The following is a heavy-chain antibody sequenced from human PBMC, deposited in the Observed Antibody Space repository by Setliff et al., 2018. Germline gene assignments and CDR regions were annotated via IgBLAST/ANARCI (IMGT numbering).Heavy chain of an antibody. CDR1: GFTFRTYA. CDR3: AKDFGSTWLNYFDY. J-gene: IGHJ4*02. CDR2: LWYDGSNK. D-gene: IGHD6-13*01. Sequence: HPGGSLRLSCAASGFTFRTYAVTWVRQAPGKGLEWVAVLWYDGSNKNYADSVKDRFTISRDNSKNTLYLQMNSLSAEDTALYYCAKDFGSTWLNYFDYWGQGTLVTVSS. V-gene: IGHV3-33*06.